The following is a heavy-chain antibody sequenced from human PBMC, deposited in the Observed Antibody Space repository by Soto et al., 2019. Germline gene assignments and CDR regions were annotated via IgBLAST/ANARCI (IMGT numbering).Heavy chain of an antibody. CDR3: ARAYGGFDNGLDV. Sequence: SETLSLTCTVSGDSIRSYYWTWIRQPPGKGLELIGYIYYSGSTRYNPSLKSRVTISVDMSKNQFSLKLGSVIAADTAVYYCARAYGGFDNGLDVWGQGTAVTVSS. J-gene: IGHJ6*02. CDR2: IYYSGST. V-gene: IGHV4-59*01. D-gene: IGHD5-12*01. CDR1: GDSIRSYY.